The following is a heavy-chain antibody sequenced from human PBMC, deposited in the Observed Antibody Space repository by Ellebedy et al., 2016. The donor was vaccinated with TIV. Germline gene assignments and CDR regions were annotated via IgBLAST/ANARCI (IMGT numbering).Heavy chain of an antibody. CDR3: ARTSRDYDFWSGSPDKFDP. D-gene: IGHD3-3*01. CDR2: IYYSGST. V-gene: IGHV4-59*01. Sequence: MPSETLSLTCTVSGGSISSYYWSWIRQPPGKGLEWIGYIYYSGSTNYNPSLKSRVTISVDTSKNQFSLKLSSVTAADTAVYYCARTSRDYDFWSGSPDKFDPWGQGTLVTVSS. CDR1: GGSISSYY. J-gene: IGHJ5*02.